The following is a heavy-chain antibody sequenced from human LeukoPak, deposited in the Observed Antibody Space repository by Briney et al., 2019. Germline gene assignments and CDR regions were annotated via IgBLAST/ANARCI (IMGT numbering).Heavy chain of an antibody. CDR3: ARDSGSYFGGFDY. CDR2: ISGSGGST. V-gene: IGHV3-23*01. D-gene: IGHD1-26*01. J-gene: IGHJ4*02. Sequence: GGSLRLSCAPSGFTFSSYAMTWVRRAPGKGLEWVSAISGSGGSTYYADSVKGRFTISRDNSKNTLHLQMNSLRAEDTAVYYCARDSGSYFGGFDYWGQGTLVTVSS. CDR1: GFTFSSYA.